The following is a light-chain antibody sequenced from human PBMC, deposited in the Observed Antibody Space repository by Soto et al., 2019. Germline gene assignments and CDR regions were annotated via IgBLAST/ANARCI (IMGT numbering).Light chain of an antibody. V-gene: IGKV3-20*01. Sequence: EIVCTQSPGTLSLSPGERATLSCRASQSVSSSYLAWYQKKPGQAPRILIYGASSRATGIPDRFSCIVSGTDFNLTISRLETEDCAVYEGQQYGSSTLTFCGVTKVDIK. CDR2: GAS. CDR3: QQYGSSTLT. J-gene: IGKJ4*01. CDR1: QSVSSSY.